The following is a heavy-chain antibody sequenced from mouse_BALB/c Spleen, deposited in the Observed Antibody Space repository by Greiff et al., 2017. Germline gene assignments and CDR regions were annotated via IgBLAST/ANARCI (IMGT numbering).Heavy chain of an antibody. CDR1: GYTFTSYD. V-gene: IGHV1S33*01. CDR2: IYPGDGST. D-gene: IGHD2-3*01. CDR3: ARGDVGDYAMDY. Sequence: VVKPGALVKISCKASGYTFTSYDINWVKQRPGQGLEWIGWIYPGDGSTKYNEKFKGKATLTADKSSSTAYMQLSSLTSENSAVYFCARGDVGDYAMDYWGQGTSVTVSS. J-gene: IGHJ4*01.